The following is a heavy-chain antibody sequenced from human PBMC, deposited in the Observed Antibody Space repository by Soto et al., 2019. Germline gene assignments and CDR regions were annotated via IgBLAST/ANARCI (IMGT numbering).Heavy chain of an antibody. CDR3: AHGSGWLSDY. D-gene: IGHD6-19*01. Sequence: QITLKESGPTLVKPTQTLTLTCSFSGFSLTSTAVGVNWIRQPPGKALEWLALIYWDDDNHFSPSLKSRLSLTKDTSKNQVVLTMTNMDPVDTATYYCAHGSGWLSDYWGQGILVTVSS. J-gene: IGHJ4*02. CDR1: GFSLTSTAVG. V-gene: IGHV2-5*02. CDR2: IYWDDDN.